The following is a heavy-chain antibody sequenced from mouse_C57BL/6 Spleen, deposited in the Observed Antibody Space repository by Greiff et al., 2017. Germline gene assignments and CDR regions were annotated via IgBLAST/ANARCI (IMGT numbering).Heavy chain of an antibody. CDR3: ARREYYYGSPYFDY. Sequence: VKLQQPGAELVKPGASVKLSCKASGYTFTSYWMHWVKQRPGRGLEWIGRIDPNSGGTKYNEKFKSKATLTVDKPSSTAYMQLSSLTSEDSAVYYCARREYYYGSPYFDYWGQGTTLTVSS. D-gene: IGHD1-1*01. CDR2: IDPNSGGT. V-gene: IGHV1-72*01. J-gene: IGHJ2*01. CDR1: GYTFTSYW.